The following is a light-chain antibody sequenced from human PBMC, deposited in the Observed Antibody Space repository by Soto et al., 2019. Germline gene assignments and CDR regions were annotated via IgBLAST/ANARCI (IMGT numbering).Light chain of an antibody. V-gene: IGLV1-47*01. CDR2: RNN. CDR1: SSNIGSNY. J-gene: IGLJ3*02. CDR3: AVWDDTLRGV. Sequence: QSVLTQPPSASGTPGQRVTISCSGSSSNIGSNYVFWYQQLPGTAPKLVIYRNNQRPSGVPDRFSGSKSGTSASLAISGLRSEDEADYYCAVWDDTLRGVCGGGTKLTVL.